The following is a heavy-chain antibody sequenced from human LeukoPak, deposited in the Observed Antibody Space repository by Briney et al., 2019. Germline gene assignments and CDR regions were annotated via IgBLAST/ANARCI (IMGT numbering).Heavy chain of an antibody. J-gene: IGHJ3*02. D-gene: IGHD5-18*01. V-gene: IGHV1-8*03. CDR1: GYTFTSYD. CDR2: MNPNSGNT. CDR3: ARERGGYSYGYDAFDI. Sequence: GASVKVSCKASGYTFTSYDINWVRQATGQGLEWMGWMNPNSGNTGYAQKFQGRVTITRNTSISTAYMELSSLRSEDTAVYYCARERGGYSYGYDAFDIWGQGTMVTVSS.